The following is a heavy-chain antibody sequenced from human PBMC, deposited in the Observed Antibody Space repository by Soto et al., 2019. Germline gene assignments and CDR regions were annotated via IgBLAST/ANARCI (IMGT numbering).Heavy chain of an antibody. D-gene: IGHD6-13*01. CDR2: IDPFASDT. Sequence: RGESLKISCQGSGYSFTNYWIHWVRQMPGKGLQWMGRIDPFASDTNYNPSFQGHVTISVDKSISTAYLQWSSLKASDTAMYYCAKLGSSTWPDDFWGQGTLVTVSS. CDR1: GYSFTNYW. J-gene: IGHJ4*02. V-gene: IGHV5-10-1*01. CDR3: AKLGSSTWPDDF.